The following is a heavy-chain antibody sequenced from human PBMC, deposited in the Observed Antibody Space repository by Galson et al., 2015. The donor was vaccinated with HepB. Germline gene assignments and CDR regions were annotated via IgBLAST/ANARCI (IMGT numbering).Heavy chain of an antibody. D-gene: IGHD2-2*01. V-gene: IGHV6-1*01. CDR3: AREGCGGGSSNCYDWSNRYFHL. CDR1: GDSVSSNGAA. CDR2: TYYRSKWYN. J-gene: IGHJ2*01. Sequence: CAISGDSVSSNGAAWNWIRQSPSRGLEWLGRTYYRSKWYNDYAVSVKSRITINPDTSKNQFSLQLNSVTPEDTAVYYCAREGCGGGSSNCYDWSNRYFHLWGRGTLVTVSS.